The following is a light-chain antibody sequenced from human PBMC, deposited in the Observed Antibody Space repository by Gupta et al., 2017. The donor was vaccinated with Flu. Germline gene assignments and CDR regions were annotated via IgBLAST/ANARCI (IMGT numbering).Light chain of an antibody. Sequence: HSVLTQPPSPSGPPGPRLTIPCSGSRSNIGSNTVNWYQQLPGTAHKLLIYSDKHPPVGVPDRFSGSRSGTSASLVISGLQSEDEADYYCAAWDDSLSGFWVFGGGTKLTV. CDR2: SDK. V-gene: IGLV1-44*01. CDR1: RSNIGSNT. J-gene: IGLJ3*02. CDR3: AAWDDSLSGFWV.